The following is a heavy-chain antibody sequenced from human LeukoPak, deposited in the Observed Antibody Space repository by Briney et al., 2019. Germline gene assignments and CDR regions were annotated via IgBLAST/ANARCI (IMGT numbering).Heavy chain of an antibody. V-gene: IGHV3-7*01. CDR2: IKQDGSEK. Sequence: WGSLRLSCTASGFTFCDYAMSWVRQAPGKGLEWVANIKQDGSEKYYVDSVKGRFTISRDNSKNTLYLQRNSLRAEDTAVYYCAKEASSWRGGNYFDYWGQGTLVTVSS. J-gene: IGHJ4*02. CDR1: GFTFCDYA. CDR3: AKEASSWRGGNYFDY. D-gene: IGHD6-13*01.